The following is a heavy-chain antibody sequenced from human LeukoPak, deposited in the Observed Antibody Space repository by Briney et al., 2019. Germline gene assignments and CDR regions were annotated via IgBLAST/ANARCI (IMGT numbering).Heavy chain of an antibody. CDR1: GFTFSSYG. V-gene: IGHV3-33*01. CDR2: IWYDGTNK. CDR3: ARIGGDRHPIEY. D-gene: IGHD2-21*02. Sequence: PGGSLRLSCAASGFTFSSYGMHWVRQAPGKGLEWVAVIWYDGTNKYYADSVKGRFTISRDNSKNTLYLQMNSLRAEDTAVYYCARIGGDRHPIEYWGQGTLVTVS. J-gene: IGHJ4*02.